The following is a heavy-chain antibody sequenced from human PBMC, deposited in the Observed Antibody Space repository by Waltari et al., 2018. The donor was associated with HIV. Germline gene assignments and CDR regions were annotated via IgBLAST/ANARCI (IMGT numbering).Heavy chain of an antibody. CDR3: TTGKWELNF. Sequence: EVQLVESGGGLVKLGGSPRLSCAASGFTFSDAWMNWVRQAPGKGLEWVGRIKSKTDGGTIDYAAPVYGRFTISRDDSTQTLFRQMHSLKTEDTAVYYCTTGKWELNFWGRGTLVTVSS. V-gene: IGHV3-15*01. D-gene: IGHD1-26*01. CDR1: GFTFSDAW. CDR2: IKSKTDGGTI. J-gene: IGHJ4*02.